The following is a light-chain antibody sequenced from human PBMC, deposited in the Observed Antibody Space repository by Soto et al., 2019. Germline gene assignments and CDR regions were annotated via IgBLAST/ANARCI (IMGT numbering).Light chain of an antibody. V-gene: IGKV3-20*01. J-gene: IGKJ1*01. CDR1: QSVSSSH. CDR2: GAS. Sequence: ENVLTQSPGTLSLSPGERATLSCRASQSVSSSHLAWYQQKPGQAPRLLMYGASRRATGIPDRFSGGGSGADFTLTISRLEPEDFGVYYCQQYHNSILMFGQGTKVEIK. CDR3: QQYHNSILM.